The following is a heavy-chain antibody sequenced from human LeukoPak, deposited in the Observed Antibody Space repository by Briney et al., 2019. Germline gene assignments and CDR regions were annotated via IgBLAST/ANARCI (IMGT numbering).Heavy chain of an antibody. Sequence: PSETLSLTCTVSGGSIYSNDYYWGWIRQPPGKGLEWIGYIYSGGRTIYNPSLKSRLTISSDTSKSQFSLKLSSVTAADTAVYYCAINSSGDSSGYDYWGQGILVTVSS. V-gene: IGHV4-61*05. CDR2: IYSGGRT. CDR3: AINSSGDSSGYDY. CDR1: GGSIYSNDYY. J-gene: IGHJ4*02. D-gene: IGHD3-22*01.